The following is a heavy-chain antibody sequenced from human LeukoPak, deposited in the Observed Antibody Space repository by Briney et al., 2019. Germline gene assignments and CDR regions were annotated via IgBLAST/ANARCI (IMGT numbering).Heavy chain of an antibody. CDR2: ISRSSSYI. D-gene: IGHD2-2*01. J-gene: IGHJ4*02. CDR1: GFTFSSYS. CDR3: ARVPKYCSSTSCADY. Sequence: PGGSLRLSCAASGFTFSSYSMNWVRQAPGKGLEWVSSISRSSSYIYYADSVKGRFTISRDNAKNSLYLQMNSLRAEDTAVYYCARVPKYCSSTSCADYWGQGTLVTVSS. V-gene: IGHV3-21*01.